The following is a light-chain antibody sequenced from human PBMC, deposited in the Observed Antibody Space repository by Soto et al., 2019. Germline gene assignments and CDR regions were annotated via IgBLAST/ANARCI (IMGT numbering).Light chain of an antibody. V-gene: IGLV2-14*01. Sequence: QSVLTQPASVSGSPRQSITISCTGTSSDVGGYNYVSWYQQHPGKAPKLMIYDVSNRPSGVSNRFSGSKSGNTASLTISGLQAEDEADYYCSSFTSSTTPVFGGGTKLTVL. CDR3: SSFTSSTTPV. J-gene: IGLJ2*01. CDR1: SSDVGGYNY. CDR2: DVS.